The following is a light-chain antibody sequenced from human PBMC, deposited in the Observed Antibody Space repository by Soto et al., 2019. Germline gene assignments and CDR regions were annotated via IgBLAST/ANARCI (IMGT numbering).Light chain of an antibody. CDR3: QQFGISPWT. CDR2: GAS. CDR1: QSVSGSY. Sequence: ENVLTQSPGTLSLSAGERAALSCRTSQSVSGSYVAWYQQKPGQAPRLLIYGASSRATGIPDRFSGSGSGTDFTLTISRLEPEYFAVYYCQQFGISPWTFGQGTKVDIK. V-gene: IGKV3-20*01. J-gene: IGKJ1*01.